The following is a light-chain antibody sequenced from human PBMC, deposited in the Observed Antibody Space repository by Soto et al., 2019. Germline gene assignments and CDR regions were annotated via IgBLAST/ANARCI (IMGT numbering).Light chain of an antibody. CDR2: DVS. V-gene: IGLV2-14*01. CDR3: SSYTSSSTLV. Sequence: QSALTQPASVSGSPGQSITISCTGTSSDVGGYNYVSWYQQHPGKAPKLMIYDVSNRPSGVSNRFSGSKSGNTASLTTSGLQAEEEVDYYCSSYTSSSTLVFGGGTKLTVL. CDR1: SSDVGGYNY. J-gene: IGLJ2*01.